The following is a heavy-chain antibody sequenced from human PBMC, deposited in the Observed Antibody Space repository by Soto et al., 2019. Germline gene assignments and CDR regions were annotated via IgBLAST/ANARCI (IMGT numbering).Heavy chain of an antibody. CDR1: GYTFTSYY. V-gene: IGHV1-46*01. D-gene: IGHD3-9*01. CDR2: INPSGGST. CDR3: ARVRYFDWSTNWFDP. Sequence: ASVKVSCKASGYTFTSYYMHWVRQAPGQGLEWMGIINPSGGSTSYAQKFQGRVTMTRDTSTSTVYMELSSLRSEDTAVYYCARVRYFDWSTNWFDPWRQGTLVTVSS. J-gene: IGHJ5*02.